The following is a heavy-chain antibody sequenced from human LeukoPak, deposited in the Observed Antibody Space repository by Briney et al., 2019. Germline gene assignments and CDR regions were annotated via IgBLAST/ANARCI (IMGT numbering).Heavy chain of an antibody. Sequence: ASVKVSCKASGHTFTGYYMHWVRQAPGQGLEWMGCINPNSGGTNYAQKFQGRVTVTRDTSISTVYMELSRLRSDDTAVYYCARGYVNNWFDPWGQGTLVTVSS. D-gene: IGHD3-16*01. J-gene: IGHJ5*02. CDR1: GHTFTGYY. CDR3: ARGYVNNWFDP. V-gene: IGHV1-2*02. CDR2: INPNSGGT.